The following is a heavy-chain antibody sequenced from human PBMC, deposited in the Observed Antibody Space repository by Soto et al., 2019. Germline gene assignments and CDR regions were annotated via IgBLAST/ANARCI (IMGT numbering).Heavy chain of an antibody. Sequence: GGSLRLSCAASGFTFSSYAMHWVRQAPGKGLEWVAVISYDGSNKYYADSVKGRFTISRDNSKNTLYLQMNSLRAEDTAVYYCAREGTIFGVVISTGYYFDYWGQGTLVTVSS. CDR2: ISYDGSNK. CDR3: AREGTIFGVVISTGYYFDY. CDR1: GFTFSSYA. V-gene: IGHV3-30-3*01. J-gene: IGHJ4*02. D-gene: IGHD3-3*01.